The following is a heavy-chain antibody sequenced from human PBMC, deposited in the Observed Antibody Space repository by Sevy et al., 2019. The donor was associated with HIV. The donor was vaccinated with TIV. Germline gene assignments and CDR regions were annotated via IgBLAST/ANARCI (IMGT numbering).Heavy chain of an antibody. J-gene: IGHJ4*02. CDR3: ARSNYYDSSGYKYYFDY. V-gene: IGHV3-7*01. D-gene: IGHD3-22*01. Sequence: GGSLRLSCAASGFTFSSYWMSWVRQAPGKGLEWVANIKQDGSEKYYVDSVKGRFTISRDNAKNSLYLQMNSLRAEDTAVYYCARSNYYDSSGYKYYFDYWGQGTLVTVSS. CDR1: GFTFSSYW. CDR2: IKQDGSEK.